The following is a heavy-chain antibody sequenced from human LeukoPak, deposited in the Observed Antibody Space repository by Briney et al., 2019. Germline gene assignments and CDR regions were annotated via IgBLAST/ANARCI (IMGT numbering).Heavy chain of an antibody. Sequence: GGSLRLSCAASGFTFSSYSMNWVRQAPGKGLEWVSSISSSSSYIYYADSVKGRLTISRDNAKNSLYLQMNSLRAEDTAVYYWSRDEGPGGRGWLFYDYWGQGTLVTVSS. CDR3: SRDEGPGGRGWLFYDY. CDR2: ISSSSSYI. D-gene: IGHD3-9*01. CDR1: GFTFSSYS. J-gene: IGHJ4*02. V-gene: IGHV3-21*01.